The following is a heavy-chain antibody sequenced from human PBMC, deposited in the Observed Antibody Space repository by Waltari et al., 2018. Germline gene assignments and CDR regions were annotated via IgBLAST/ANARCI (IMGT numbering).Heavy chain of an antibody. CDR1: GYSISSGYY. J-gene: IGHJ4*02. CDR2: IYHRGST. V-gene: IGHV4-38-2*01. CDR3: ARSLY. Sequence: QVQLQESGPGLVKPSETLSLTCAVSGYSISSGYYWGWIRQPPGKGLEWIGSIYHRGSTYYHPSLKRRVTISVDTSKNQFSLKLSSVTAAGTAVYYCARSLYWGQGTLVTVSS.